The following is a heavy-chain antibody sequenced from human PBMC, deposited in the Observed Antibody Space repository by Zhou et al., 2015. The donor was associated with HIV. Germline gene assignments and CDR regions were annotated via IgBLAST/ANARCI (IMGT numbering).Heavy chain of an antibody. CDR3: ATGSMNHDYALDL. D-gene: IGHD3-16*01. J-gene: IGHJ3*01. CDR2: IIPVLPTP. V-gene: IGHV1-69*01. Sequence: QVQLVQSGPEVKKPGSSVKVSCKASRGTFSTYGVSWVRQAPGQGLEWMGGIIPVLPTPSYSQKFQGRVTISADGSPSTVYMELSSLRFEDTAVYYCATGSMNHDYALDLWGQGTKVIVSS. CDR1: RGTFSTYG.